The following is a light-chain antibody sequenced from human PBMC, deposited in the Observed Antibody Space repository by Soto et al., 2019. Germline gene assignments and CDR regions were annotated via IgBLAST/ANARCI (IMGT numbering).Light chain of an antibody. V-gene: IGKV1-5*01. CDR3: QQCNSYPWT. J-gene: IGKJ1*01. CDR1: EKINKW. CDR2: DAS. Sequence: DIQMTQSPYTMSASVGDRVTITCRASEKINKWLAWYQQKPGKAPKLLISDASSLESVVPSRFSGSRSGTEFTLTISSRQPDDFATYYCQQCNSYPWTFGQWTKVEIK.